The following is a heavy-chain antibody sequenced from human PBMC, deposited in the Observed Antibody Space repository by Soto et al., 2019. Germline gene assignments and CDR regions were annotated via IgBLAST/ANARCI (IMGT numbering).Heavy chain of an antibody. Sequence: EVQLVESGGGLVQPGGSLRLSCAASGFTFSSYSMNWVRQAPGKGLEWGSYISSSSSTIYYADSVNGRFTISRDNAKNSLYLQMNSLRDEDTAVYYCARDPWVPAAIISAFDIWGQGTMVTVSS. CDR3: ARDPWVPAAIISAFDI. CDR2: ISSSSSTI. CDR1: GFTFSSYS. J-gene: IGHJ3*02. D-gene: IGHD2-2*01. V-gene: IGHV3-48*02.